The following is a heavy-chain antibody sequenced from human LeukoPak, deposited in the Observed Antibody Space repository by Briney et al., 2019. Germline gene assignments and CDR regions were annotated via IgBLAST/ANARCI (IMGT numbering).Heavy chain of an antibody. CDR1: GFTFSDTW. J-gene: IGHJ4*02. D-gene: IGHD3-3*01. V-gene: IGHV3-7*01. Sequence: PGGSLRLSCAASGFTFSDTWLSWVRQAPGKGLEWAANINKDGGQKYYVDSVKGRFTISRDNAKNSLYLQMNSLRAEDTAVYYCARDGVRTIFGVDSPGDFDYWGQGTLVTVSS. CDR3: ARDGVRTIFGVDSPGDFDY. CDR2: INKDGGQK.